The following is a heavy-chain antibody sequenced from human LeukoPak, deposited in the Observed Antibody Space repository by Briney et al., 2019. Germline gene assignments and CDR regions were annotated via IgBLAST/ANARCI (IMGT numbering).Heavy chain of an antibody. CDR1: GFSISNGYH. D-gene: IGHD6-19*01. V-gene: IGHV4-38-2*02. CDR3: ARTKKWLAFDD. J-gene: IGHJ3*01. Sequence: KSSETLSLTCSVSGFSISNGYHWGWIRQPPGKGLEWIGSMYHSGSTYYNPALKSRVTILIDTSKNQFSLSLSSMTAADTAVYFCARTKKWLAFDDWGQGTMVTVSS. CDR2: MYHSGST.